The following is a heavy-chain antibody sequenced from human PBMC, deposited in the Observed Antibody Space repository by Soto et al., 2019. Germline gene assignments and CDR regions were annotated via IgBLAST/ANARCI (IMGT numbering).Heavy chain of an antibody. CDR2: IIPIFGTA. V-gene: IGHV1-69*12. J-gene: IGHJ4*02. CDR3: ASDGGVYDYSPFDY. D-gene: IGHD4-4*01. Sequence: QVQLVQSGAEVKKPGSSVKVSCKASGGTFSSYAISWVRQAPGQGLEWMGGIIPIFGTANYAQKFEGRVTIAADASTSTAYMALRSLRSEDTAVYYCASDGGVYDYSPFDYWGQGTLFTVSS. CDR1: GGTFSSYA.